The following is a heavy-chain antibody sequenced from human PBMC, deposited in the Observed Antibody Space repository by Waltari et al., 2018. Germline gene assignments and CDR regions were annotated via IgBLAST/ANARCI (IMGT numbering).Heavy chain of an antibody. V-gene: IGHV4-38-2*01. CDR3: VRQVLGYCTSAACRRLES. J-gene: IGHJ4*02. D-gene: IGHD2-2*03. Sequence: QVQLLESGPGLLQPSETLSLTCGVSGYFLNTGFYCGWIRQSPGKGLEWIATIYHEGTTFYNPSLKSRVTISMDKSKNQFSLSLKSVTATDTAVYYCVRQVLGYCTSAACRRLESWGQGTPVTVSP. CDR1: GYFLNTGFY. CDR2: IYHEGTT.